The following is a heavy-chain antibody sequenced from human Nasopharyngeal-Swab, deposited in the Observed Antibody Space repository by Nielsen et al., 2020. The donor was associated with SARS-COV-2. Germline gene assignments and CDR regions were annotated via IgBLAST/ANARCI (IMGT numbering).Heavy chain of an antibody. CDR1: GFTFGSYA. CDR2: ISGSGGST. Sequence: GESLKISCAASGFTFGSYAMSWVRQAPGKGLEWVSAISGSGGSTYYADSVKGRFTISRDNSKNTLYLQMNSLRAEDTAVYYCAKDLSLVVITTPNYWGQGTLVTVSS. D-gene: IGHD3-22*01. V-gene: IGHV3-23*01. CDR3: AKDLSLVVITTPNY. J-gene: IGHJ4*02.